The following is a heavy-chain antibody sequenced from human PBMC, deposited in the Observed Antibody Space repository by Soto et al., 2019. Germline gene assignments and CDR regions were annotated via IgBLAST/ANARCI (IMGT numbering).Heavy chain of an antibody. D-gene: IGHD3-3*01. J-gene: IGHJ6*02. CDR2: INHSGST. Sequence: SETLSLTCAVCGGSFSGYYWSWIRQPPGKGLEWIGEINHSGSTNYNPSLKSRVTISVDTSKNQFSLKLSSVTAADTAVYYCARNGSYYELWSGYYFGGGMEGWGQGTKVSV. CDR3: ARNGSYYELWSGYYFGGGMEG. CDR1: GGSFSGYY. V-gene: IGHV4-34*01.